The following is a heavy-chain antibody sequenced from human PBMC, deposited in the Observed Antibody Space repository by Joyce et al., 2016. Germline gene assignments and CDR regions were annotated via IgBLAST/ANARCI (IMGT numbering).Heavy chain of an antibody. CDR2: INRDGSST. V-gene: IGHV3-74*03. CDR1: GFTFSSYW. CDR3: ARLRRWSGPSDC. Sequence: EVQLVESGGGLVQPGGSLSLSCAASGFTFSSYWRYWVRKAPGEGLVWVSRINRDGSSTTYADSVKGRFTISRDNAKNTLYLQMNSLRAEDTAVYYCARLRRWSGPSDCWGQGTLVTVSS. J-gene: IGHJ4*02. D-gene: IGHD4-23*01.